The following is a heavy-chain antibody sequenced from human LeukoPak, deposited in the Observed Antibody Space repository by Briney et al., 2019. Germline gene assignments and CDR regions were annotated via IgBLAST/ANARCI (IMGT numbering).Heavy chain of an antibody. CDR3: ARVRCHYYYYMDV. CDR1: GGSFSGYY. Sequence: SETLSLTCADYGGSFSGYYWSWIRQPPGEGLEWSGEINDSGSTNYNPSLTSRVAISVDTSKNQLSLKLSSVTAADTAVYYCARVRCHYYYYMDVWGKGTTVTVSS. CDR2: INDSGST. V-gene: IGHV4-34*01. J-gene: IGHJ6*03. D-gene: IGHD4-17*01.